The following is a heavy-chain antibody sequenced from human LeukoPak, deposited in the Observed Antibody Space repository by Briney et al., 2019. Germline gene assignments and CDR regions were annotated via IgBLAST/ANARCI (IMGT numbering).Heavy chain of an antibody. J-gene: IGHJ4*02. D-gene: IGHD4-23*01. CDR3: ARDQLWTARGNLSYY. Sequence: GGSLRLSCAASGFTFSNYNMNWVRQAPGKGLEWVSSISSSSSYITYADSVKGRFTISRDNAKNSLYLQMSSLRAEDTAVYYCARDQLWTARGNLSYYWGQGTLVTVSS. CDR1: GFTFSNYN. V-gene: IGHV3-21*01. CDR2: ISSSSSYI.